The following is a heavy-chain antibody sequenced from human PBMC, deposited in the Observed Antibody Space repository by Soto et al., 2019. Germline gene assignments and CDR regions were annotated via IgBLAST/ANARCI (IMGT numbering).Heavy chain of an antibody. CDR3: ARARLITMVRGVIYGEYYYYGMDV. J-gene: IGHJ6*02. V-gene: IGHV4-30-2*01. CDR2: IYHSGST. D-gene: IGHD3-10*01. CDR1: GGSISSGGYS. Sequence: SETLSLTCAVSGGSISSGGYSWISIRQPPGKGLEWIGYIYHSGSTYYNPSLKSRVTISVDRSKNQFSLKLSSVTAADTAVYYCARARLITMVRGVIYGEYYYYGMDVWGQGTTVT.